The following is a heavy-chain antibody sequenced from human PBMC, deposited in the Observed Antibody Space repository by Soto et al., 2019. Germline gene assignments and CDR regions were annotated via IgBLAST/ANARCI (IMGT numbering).Heavy chain of an antibody. J-gene: IGHJ6*02. Sequence: QVQLVQSGAEVKKPGASVKVSCKASGYTFTSYYMHWVRQAPGQGLEWMGIINPSGGSTSYAQKFQGRVTMTRDTSTSTVYMELSSLRSEDTAVYYCARDFSNYYDSSGYRSYYSMDVWGQGTTVTVSS. D-gene: IGHD3-22*01. V-gene: IGHV1-46*01. CDR2: INPSGGST. CDR3: ARDFSNYYDSSGYRSYYSMDV. CDR1: GYTFTSYY.